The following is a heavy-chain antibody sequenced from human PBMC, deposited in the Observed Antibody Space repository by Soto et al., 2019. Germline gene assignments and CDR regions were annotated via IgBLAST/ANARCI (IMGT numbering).Heavy chain of an antibody. CDR3: ARLLIAVTGFDY. J-gene: IGHJ4*02. Sequence: SETLSLTCTVSGDSISSSSYYWGWIRQPPGKGPEWIGSIYYTGTRYYNPSLESRVTMSLDTSNNQFSLKLSSVTAADTAVYYCARLLIAVTGFDYWGRGTLVTVSS. D-gene: IGHD6-19*01. CDR2: IYYTGTR. V-gene: IGHV4-39*01. CDR1: GDSISSSSYY.